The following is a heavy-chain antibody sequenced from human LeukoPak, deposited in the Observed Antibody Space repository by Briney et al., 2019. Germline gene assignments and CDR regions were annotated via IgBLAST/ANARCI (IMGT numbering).Heavy chain of an antibody. CDR3: ARGPKKVFGVVTPSTFDY. CDR1: GFTFSTYG. CDR2: IWYDGSNK. D-gene: IGHD3-3*01. V-gene: IGHV3-33*01. J-gene: IGHJ4*02. Sequence: GGSLRLSCAASGFTFSTYGMHWVRQAPGKGLEWVAVIWYDGSNKYYADSVKGRFTISRDNSKNTLYLQMNSLRVEDTAVYYCARGPKKVFGVVTPSTFDYWGQGTLVTVSS.